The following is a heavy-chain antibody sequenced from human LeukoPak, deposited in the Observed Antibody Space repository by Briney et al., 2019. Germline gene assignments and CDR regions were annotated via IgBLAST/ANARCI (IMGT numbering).Heavy chain of an antibody. CDR2: IKQDGSEK. J-gene: IGHJ4*02. CDR1: GFTFSSYW. V-gene: IGHV3-7*01. CDR3: ARARGGCDLDY. D-gene: IGHD5-12*01. Sequence: GGSLRLSCAASGFTFSSYWMSWVRQAPGKGLEWVANIKQDGSEKYYVDSVKGRFTISRDNAKNSLFLRMNSLRAEDTAVYYCARARGGCDLDYWGQGTLVTVSS.